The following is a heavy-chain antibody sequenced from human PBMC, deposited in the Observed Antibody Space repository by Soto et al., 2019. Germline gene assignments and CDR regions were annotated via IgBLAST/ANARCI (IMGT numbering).Heavy chain of an antibody. CDR3: AKGAAYYDSSGPKDY. D-gene: IGHD3-22*01. CDR1: GFTFSSYA. CDR2: ISGSGGST. J-gene: IGHJ4*02. V-gene: IGHV3-23*01. Sequence: GGSLRLSCAASGFTFSSYAMSWARQAPGKGLEWVSAISGSGGSTYYADSVKGRFTISRDNSKNTLYLQMNSLRAEDTAVYYCAKGAAYYDSSGPKDYWGQGTLVTVSS.